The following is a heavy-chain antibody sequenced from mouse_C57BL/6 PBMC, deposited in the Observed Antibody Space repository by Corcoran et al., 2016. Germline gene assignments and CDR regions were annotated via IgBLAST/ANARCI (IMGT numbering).Heavy chain of an antibody. CDR2: INTYSGVP. V-gene: IGHV9-3*01. D-gene: IGHD4-1*01. CDR3: ARFWDDWYFDV. J-gene: IGHJ1*03. Sequence: QIQLVQSGPELKKPGETVKISCKASGYTFTTYGMSWVKQAPGKGLKWMGWINTYSGVPTYADDFKGRFAFSLETSASTAYLQINNLKNEDTATYFCARFWDDWYFDVWGTGTMVTVSS. CDR1: GYTFTTYG.